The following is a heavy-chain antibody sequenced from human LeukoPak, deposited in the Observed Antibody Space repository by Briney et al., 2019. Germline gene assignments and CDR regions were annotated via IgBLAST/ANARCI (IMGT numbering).Heavy chain of an antibody. V-gene: IGHV3-23*01. J-gene: IGHJ4*02. CDR1: GFTFSSYA. CDR3: AKGAQYDFWSGYTLEYFDV. D-gene: IGHD3-3*01. Sequence: GGSLRLSCAASGFTFSSYAMNWVRQAPGKGLEWVTFISASGSSTHYADSVKGRFTISRDNSNNTLYLQINCLRAEYTAAYYCAKGAQYDFWSGYTLEYFDVWGKGTLVTVSS. CDR2: ISASGSST.